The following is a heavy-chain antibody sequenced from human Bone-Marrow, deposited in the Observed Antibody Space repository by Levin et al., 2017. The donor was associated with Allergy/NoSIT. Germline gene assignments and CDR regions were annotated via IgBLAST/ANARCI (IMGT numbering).Heavy chain of an antibody. Sequence: GGSLRLSCAASGFTFSSAWMSWVRQAPGKGLEWVGLIKSKTHGGTTDYAAPLQGRFTISRDDSENTLFLQINSLKTEDTAMYYCTIERYGDFHAFWGQGTPVTVSS. J-gene: IGHJ4*02. CDR2: IKSKTHGGTT. V-gene: IGHV3-15*01. CDR1: GFTFSSAW. D-gene: IGHD4-17*01. CDR3: TIERYGDFHAF.